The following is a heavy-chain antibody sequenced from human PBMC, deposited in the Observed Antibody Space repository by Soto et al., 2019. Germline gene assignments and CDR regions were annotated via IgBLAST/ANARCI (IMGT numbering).Heavy chain of an antibody. V-gene: IGHV1-69*02. Sequence: QVQLVQSGAEVKKPGSSVKVSCKASGGTFSSYTISWVRQAPGQGLEWMGRIIPILGIANYAQKFQGRVTITADKSTSTAYMELSSLRSEDTAVYYCAVYYYGSGSSNYWGQGTLVTVSS. CDR2: IIPILGIA. J-gene: IGHJ4*02. D-gene: IGHD3-10*01. CDR1: GGTFSSYT. CDR3: AVYYYGSGSSNY.